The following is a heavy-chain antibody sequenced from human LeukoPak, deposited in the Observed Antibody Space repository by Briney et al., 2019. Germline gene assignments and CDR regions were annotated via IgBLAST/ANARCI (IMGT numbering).Heavy chain of an antibody. D-gene: IGHD2-15*01. Sequence: ASVKVSCKASGYTFTGHFIHWVRQAPGQGLEWMGWINPHSGFTNYALRFQGRVTLTRDASISTAYMELSGLSSDDTAVYYCVRDRVVVLPASNNWFDPWGQGTLVTVSS. CDR2: INPHSGFT. CDR1: GYTFTGHF. V-gene: IGHV1-2*02. J-gene: IGHJ5*02. CDR3: VRDRVVVLPASNNWFDP.